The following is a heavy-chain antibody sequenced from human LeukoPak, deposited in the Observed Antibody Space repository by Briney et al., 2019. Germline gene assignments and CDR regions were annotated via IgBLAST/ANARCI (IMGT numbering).Heavy chain of an antibody. CDR3: ASVYQAMDV. J-gene: IGHJ6*03. D-gene: IGHD2-8*01. CDR2: IRGDGSST. V-gene: IGHV3-74*01. Sequence: GGSLRLSCAASGFTFSNYWMHWVRQAPGKGLVWVSRIRGDGSSTAYADSVKGRFTIPRDNAKNMLYLQMNSLRAEDTAVYYCASVYQAMDVWGKGTTVTVSS. CDR1: GFTFSNYW.